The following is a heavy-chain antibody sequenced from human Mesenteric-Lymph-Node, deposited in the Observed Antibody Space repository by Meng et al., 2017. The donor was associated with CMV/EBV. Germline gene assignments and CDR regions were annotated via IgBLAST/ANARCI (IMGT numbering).Heavy chain of an antibody. V-gene: IGHV3-23*01. Sequence: GGSLRLSCAASGFTFDIYAMSWVRQAPGKGLEWVSGITASGGRTYYADFVKGRFILSRDDSKNTLYLQMNSLRAEDTALYYCARGRSGWFDPWGQGTLVTVSS. CDR3: ARGRSGWFDP. CDR2: ITASGGRT. J-gene: IGHJ5*02. CDR1: GFTFDIYA.